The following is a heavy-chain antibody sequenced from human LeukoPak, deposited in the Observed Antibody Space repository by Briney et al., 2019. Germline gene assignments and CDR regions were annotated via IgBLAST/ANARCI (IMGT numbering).Heavy chain of an antibody. Sequence: GGSLRLSCAASGFTFSSYAMNWVRQAPGKGLEWVSCISADSSYIYYADSVKGRFTISRDNARNSLYLQMNSLRAEDTAVYYCARDLPTIDYWGQGTLVTVSS. CDR2: ISADSSYI. V-gene: IGHV3-21*01. J-gene: IGHJ4*02. CDR1: GFTFSSYA. CDR3: ARDLPTIDY.